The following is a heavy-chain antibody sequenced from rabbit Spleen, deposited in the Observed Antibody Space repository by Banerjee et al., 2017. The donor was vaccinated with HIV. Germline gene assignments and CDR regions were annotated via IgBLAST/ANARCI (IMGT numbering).Heavy chain of an antibody. CDR1: GFSFSSSDY. CDR2: IYSVSNYM. J-gene: IGHJ4*01. Sequence: QSLEESGGDLVKPGASLTLTCTASGFSFSSSDYMCWVRQAPGKGLELIACIYSVSNYMWYASWAKGRFTISKTSTTTVTLQMTSLTAADTATDFCARGDSYGTGGYAYAQNLWGQGTLVTVS. D-gene: IGHD6-1*01. CDR3: ARGDSYGTGGYAYAQNL. V-gene: IGHV1S40*01.